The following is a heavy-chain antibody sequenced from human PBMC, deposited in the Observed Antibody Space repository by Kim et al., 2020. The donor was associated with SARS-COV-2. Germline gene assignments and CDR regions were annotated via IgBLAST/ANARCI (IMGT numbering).Heavy chain of an antibody. J-gene: IGHJ4*02. CDR3: ARPVVREVIITGFDN. D-gene: IGHD3-10*01. Sequence: SETLSLTCSVSGGSISSSNYYWGWIRQPPGKGLEWVGSIFDSGGTSYTPSLKSQVTISVDTSKNQFSLRLTSVTAADTAVYYCARPVVREVIITGFDNWGQGTLVTVSS. V-gene: IGHV4-39*01. CDR1: GGSISSSNYY. CDR2: IFDSGGT.